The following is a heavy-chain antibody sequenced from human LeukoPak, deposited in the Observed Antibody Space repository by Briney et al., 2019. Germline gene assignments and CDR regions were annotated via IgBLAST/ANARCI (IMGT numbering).Heavy chain of an antibody. D-gene: IGHD6-13*01. CDR1: GYTFTSYD. V-gene: IGHV1-8*03. CDR3: ARALSSLQDQLVLNDYYYMDV. Sequence: ASVKVSCKASGYTFTSYDINWVRQATGQGLEWMGWMNPNRGNTGYAQKFQGRVTITRNTPISTAYVEVSSLTSEDTAVYYCARALSSLQDQLVLNDYYYMDVWGKGTTVTVSS. J-gene: IGHJ6*03. CDR2: MNPNRGNT.